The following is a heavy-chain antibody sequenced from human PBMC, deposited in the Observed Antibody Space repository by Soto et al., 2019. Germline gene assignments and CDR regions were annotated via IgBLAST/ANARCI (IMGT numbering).Heavy chain of an antibody. V-gene: IGHV1-58*01. CDR2: IDVGSANA. D-gene: IGHD5-18*01. J-gene: IGHJ4*02. CDR3: AADVGGYSYGLARH. CDR1: GFTFSSSA. Sequence: QMQLVQSGPEVKKPGTSVKVSCKTSGFTFSSSAVHWVRQARGHRLQWIGWIDVGSANANYAQMLQERGTISRDMSTGTAYMELSSLRPEDTAVYYCAADVGGYSYGLARHWGPGTLVTVSS.